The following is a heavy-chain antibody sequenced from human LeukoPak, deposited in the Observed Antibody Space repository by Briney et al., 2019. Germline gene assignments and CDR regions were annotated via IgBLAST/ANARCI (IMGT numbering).Heavy chain of an antibody. CDR2: IYYSGST. CDR3: ARHRAGKGDY. Sequence: PSETLSLTCTVSGGSISSSSYYWGWIRQPPGKGLEWIGSIYYSGSTYYNPSLKSRVTISVDTSKNQFSLKLSSVTAADTAVYYCARHRAGKGDYWGQGTLVTVSS. CDR1: GGSISSSSYY. V-gene: IGHV4-39*01. J-gene: IGHJ4*02. D-gene: IGHD6-13*01.